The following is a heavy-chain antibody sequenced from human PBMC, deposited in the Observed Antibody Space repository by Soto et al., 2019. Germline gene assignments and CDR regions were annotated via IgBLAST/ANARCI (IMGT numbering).Heavy chain of an antibody. D-gene: IGHD1-26*01. CDR1: GGSFSGYY. CDR3: ARSRLWEQHFDS. CDR2: INQSGST. V-gene: IGHV4-34*01. Sequence: SETLSLTCAVYGGSFSGYYWSWVRQPPGKGLGWIGEINQSGSTNYNPSLKSRVTISVXXXXXXFXLXLXXXTAAXTAVYYCARSRLWEQHFDSWGQGTLVTVSS. J-gene: IGHJ4*02.